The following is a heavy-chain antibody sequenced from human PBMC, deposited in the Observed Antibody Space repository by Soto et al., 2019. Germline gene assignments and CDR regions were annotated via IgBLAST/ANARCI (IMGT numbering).Heavy chain of an antibody. Sequence: QVQLVQSGAEVKKPGSSVKVSCKASGGTFSSYTISWVRQAPGQGLEWMGRIIPILGIANYAQKFQGRVTISAEKSASTAYMELSSLRSEDTGVDYGARDPYGSGSYYGRGYYFDYWGQGTLVTVSS. V-gene: IGHV1-69*08. CDR3: ARDPYGSGSYYGRGYYFDY. D-gene: IGHD3-10*01. CDR2: IIPILGIA. CDR1: GGTFSSYT. J-gene: IGHJ4*02.